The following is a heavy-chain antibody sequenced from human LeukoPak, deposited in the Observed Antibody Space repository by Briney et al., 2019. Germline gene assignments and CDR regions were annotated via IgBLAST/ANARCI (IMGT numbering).Heavy chain of an antibody. CDR3: ASWHYYDSSEDY. V-gene: IGHV1-69*01. CDR2: IIPLFGAT. D-gene: IGHD3-22*01. J-gene: IGHJ4*02. CDR1: GGTFNNYV. Sequence: SVKVSCKASGGTFNNYVFSWIRQAPGQGLEWMGGIIPLFGATNYAQKFQDRVAITADESTTTAYMQLSSLRSEDTAMYYCASWHYYDSSEDYWGQGTLVTVSS.